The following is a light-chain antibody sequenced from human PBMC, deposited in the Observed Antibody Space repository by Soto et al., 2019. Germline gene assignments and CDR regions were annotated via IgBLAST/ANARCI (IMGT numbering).Light chain of an antibody. J-gene: IGKJ4*01. CDR1: QSIKNY. V-gene: IGKV3-11*01. CDR3: LQRDKWPLT. CDR2: DAS. Sequence: EIVLTQSPATLSLSPGEGATLSCRASQSIKNYLAWYQQKPGQAPRLLIYDASNRATGIPARFSGSGSGTDFTLTISSLAPEDFAVYYCLQRDKWPLTFGAGTKVEIK.